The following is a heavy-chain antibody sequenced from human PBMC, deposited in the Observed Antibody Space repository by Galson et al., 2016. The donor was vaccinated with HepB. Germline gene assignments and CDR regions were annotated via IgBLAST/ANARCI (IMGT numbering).Heavy chain of an antibody. D-gene: IGHD2-21*01. CDR3: AREATFDMAYSFDY. Sequence: LRLSCAASGFTFSRFYMSWVRQAPGKGLEWVANIKGDESGKYYGDSVKGRFTVSRDNAKNSLFLQMNSLRAEDTAVYYCAREATFDMAYSFDYWGQGSLVTVSS. CDR2: IKGDESGK. CDR1: GFTFSRFY. J-gene: IGHJ4*02. V-gene: IGHV3-7*01.